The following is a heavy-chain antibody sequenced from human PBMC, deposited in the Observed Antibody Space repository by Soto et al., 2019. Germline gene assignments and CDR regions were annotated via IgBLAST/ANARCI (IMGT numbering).Heavy chain of an antibody. CDR1: GYTFNFYG. V-gene: IGHV1-18*01. D-gene: IGHD3-16*01. J-gene: IGHJ4*02. CDR3: ARVGVSSGHESPDFDS. CDR2: ISGFNGNT. Sequence: QVQLVQSGAEVKKPGASVKVSCKASGYTFNFYGITWVRQAPGQGLEWMEWISGFNGNTNYAADLQGRVTMTTDTSTSTAYMELRGLRSDDTAVYYCARVGVSSGHESPDFDSWGQGTLVTVSS.